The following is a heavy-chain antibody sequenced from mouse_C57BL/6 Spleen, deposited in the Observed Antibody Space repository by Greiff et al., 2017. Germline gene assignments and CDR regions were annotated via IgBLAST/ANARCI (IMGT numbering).Heavy chain of an antibody. V-gene: IGHV1-69*01. D-gene: IGHD1-1*01. J-gene: IGHJ2*01. CDR2: IDPSDSYT. CDR3: ARWGYGRGY. CDR1: GYTFTSYW. Sequence: QVQLQQPGAELVMPGASVKLSCKASGYTFTSYWMHWVKQRPGQGLEWIGEIDPSDSYTNYNQKFKGKSTLTVDKSSSTAYMQLSSLTSEDSAVYYCARWGYGRGYWGQGTTLTVSS.